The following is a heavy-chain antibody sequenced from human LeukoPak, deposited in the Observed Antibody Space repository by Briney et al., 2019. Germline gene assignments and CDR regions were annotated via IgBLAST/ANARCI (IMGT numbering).Heavy chain of an antibody. V-gene: IGHV4-39*07. J-gene: IGHJ6*03. CDR2: IYTSGST. CDR1: GGSISSSSYY. D-gene: IGHD3-3*01. CDR3: ARDFWSGYYTTYYYYMDV. Sequence: ETLSLTCTVSGGSISSSSYYWGWIRQPPGKGLEWIGSIYTSGSTNYNPSLKSRVTMSVDTSKNQFSLKLSSVTAADTAVYYCARDFWSGYYTTYYYYMDVWGKGTTVTVSS.